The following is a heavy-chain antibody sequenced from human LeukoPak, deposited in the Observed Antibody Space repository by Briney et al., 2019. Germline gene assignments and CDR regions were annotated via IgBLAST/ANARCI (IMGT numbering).Heavy chain of an antibody. V-gene: IGHV3-53*01. CDR3: VRDRGIASTGGYGMDV. J-gene: IGHJ6*02. Sequence: PGGSLRLSCAASGFTVSNIYMSWVRQAPGTGLEWVSIIHSGGITHYADSVKGRFTISGDNSKNTLYLQMNSLRAEDTAVYYCVRDRGIASTGGYGMDVWGQGTTVTVSS. D-gene: IGHD6-13*01. CDR1: GFTVSNIY. CDR2: IHSGGIT.